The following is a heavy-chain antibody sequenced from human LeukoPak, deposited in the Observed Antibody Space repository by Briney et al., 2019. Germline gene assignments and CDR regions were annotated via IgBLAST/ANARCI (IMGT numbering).Heavy chain of an antibody. CDR2: ISYDGSNK. D-gene: IGHD6-19*01. V-gene: IGHV3-30*04. Sequence: PGGSLRLSCAASGFTFSSYAMHWVRQAPGKGLEWGAVISYDGSNKYYADSVKGRFTISRDNSKNTLYLQMNSLRAEDTAVYYCARDGGIVAVAGHYFDYWGQGTLVTVSS. J-gene: IGHJ4*02. CDR3: ARDGGIVAVAGHYFDY. CDR1: GFTFSSYA.